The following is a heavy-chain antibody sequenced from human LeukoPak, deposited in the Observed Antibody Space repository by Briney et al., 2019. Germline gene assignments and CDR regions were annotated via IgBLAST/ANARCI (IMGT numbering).Heavy chain of an antibody. D-gene: IGHD3-16*01. Sequence: PGGSLRLSCVASAFTLSNHWMGWVRQAPGKGLEWVANIKGDDGEKNYVETVKGRFTISRDNANNSLFLQMNSLRAEDTAVYYCARVVPGGPSYVDAFDIWGQGTMVTVSS. CDR3: ARVVPGGPSYVDAFDI. V-gene: IGHV3-7*01. CDR2: IKGDDGEK. J-gene: IGHJ3*02. CDR1: AFTLSNHW.